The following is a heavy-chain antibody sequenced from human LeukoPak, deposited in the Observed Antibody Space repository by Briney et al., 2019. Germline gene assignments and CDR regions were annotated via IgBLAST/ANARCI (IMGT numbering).Heavy chain of an antibody. J-gene: IGHJ4*02. Sequence: GGSLRLSCAASGFSFTTYWMGWVRQAPGKGLEWVANIKQDGTEKYYADSVKGRFTISRDNSKNTLYLQMNSLRAEDTAVYYCAKDRPLYYDILTGYYFDYWGQGTLVTVSS. CDR3: AKDRPLYYDILTGYYFDY. CDR2: IKQDGTEK. V-gene: IGHV3-7*01. CDR1: GFSFTTYW. D-gene: IGHD3-9*01.